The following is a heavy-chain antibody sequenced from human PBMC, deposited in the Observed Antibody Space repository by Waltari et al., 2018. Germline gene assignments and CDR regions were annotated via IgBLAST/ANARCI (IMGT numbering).Heavy chain of an antibody. D-gene: IGHD3-3*01. J-gene: IGHJ6*02. V-gene: IGHV1-2*04. CDR1: GYTFTGYY. Sequence: QVQLVQSGAEVKKPGASVKVSCKASGYTFTGYYMHWVRPAPGQGLEWMGWINPNSGGTNYAQKFQGWVTMTRDTSISTAYMELSRLRSDDTAVYYCARDALSSGIPARYGMDVWGQGTTVTVSS. CDR2: INPNSGGT. CDR3: ARDALSSGIPARYGMDV.